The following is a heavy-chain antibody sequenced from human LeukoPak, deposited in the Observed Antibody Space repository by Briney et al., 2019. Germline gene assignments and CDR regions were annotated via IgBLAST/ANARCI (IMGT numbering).Heavy chain of an antibody. CDR1: GGSFSAYY. V-gene: IGHV4-34*01. J-gene: IGHJ5*02. CDR2: INHSGSS. CDR3: APRGDIEHSYVYGKWFDP. D-gene: IGHD5-18*01. Sequence: SETLSLTCAVYGGSFSAYYWTWIRQPPGKGLEWIGEINHSGSSNYNSSLRSRVTISVDTSYKQFSLRLSSVTAADTAVYYCAPRGDIEHSYVYGKWFDPWGQVTRVTVSS.